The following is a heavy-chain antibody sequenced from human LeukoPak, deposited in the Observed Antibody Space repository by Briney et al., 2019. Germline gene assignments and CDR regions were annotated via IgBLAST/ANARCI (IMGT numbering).Heavy chain of an antibody. CDR3: ARDSDPYTDRGYYFDY. V-gene: IGHV1-69*04. Sequence: GASVKVSCKASGGTFSSYAISWVRQAPGQGLEWMGRIIPILGIANYAQKFQGRVTITADKSTSTAYMELSSLRSEDTAVYYCARDSDPYTDRGYYFDYWGQGTLVTVSS. J-gene: IGHJ4*02. D-gene: IGHD6-13*01. CDR2: IIPILGIA. CDR1: GGTFSSYA.